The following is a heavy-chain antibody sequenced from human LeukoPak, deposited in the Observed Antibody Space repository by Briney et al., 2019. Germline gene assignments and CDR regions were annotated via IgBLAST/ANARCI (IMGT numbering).Heavy chain of an antibody. D-gene: IGHD3-22*01. CDR2: IYYSGST. V-gene: IGHV4-39*07. CDR1: GGSISSSSYY. CDR3: ASYYDSSGYYYVGPYFDY. J-gene: IGHJ4*02. Sequence: SETLSLTCTVSGGSISSSSYYWGWIRQPPGKGLEWIGSIYYSGSTYYNPSLKSRVTISVDTSKNQFSLKLSSVTAADTAVYYCASYYDSSGYYYVGPYFDYWGQGTLVTVSS.